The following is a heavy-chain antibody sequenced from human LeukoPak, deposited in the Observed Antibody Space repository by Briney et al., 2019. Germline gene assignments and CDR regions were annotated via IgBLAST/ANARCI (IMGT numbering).Heavy chain of an antibody. V-gene: IGHV3-23*01. CDR1: GFTFCSHA. J-gene: IGHJ4*02. D-gene: IGHD2-15*01. CDR2: LCGSSGST. CDR3: AKGSGGSCYSNFDY. Sequence: GGSLTLSCSASGFTFCSHAMSWLPPAPGKGLDWVSALCGSSGSTYYADSVKGRFTISRDNSKNTLYLQMNSLRAEDTAVYYCAKGSGGSCYSNFDYWGQGTLVTVSS.